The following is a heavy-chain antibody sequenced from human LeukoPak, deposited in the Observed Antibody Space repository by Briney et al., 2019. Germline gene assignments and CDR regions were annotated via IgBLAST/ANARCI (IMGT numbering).Heavy chain of an antibody. D-gene: IGHD6-13*01. J-gene: IGHJ4*02. V-gene: IGHV1-18*01. CDR1: GYTFTSYG. Sequence: ASVKVSCKASGYTFTSYGISWVRQAPGQGLEWMGWISAYNGNTNYAQKLQGRVTMTTDTSTSTAYMELRSLRSDDTAVYYCARAGIYSSSWYGWDYWGQGTLVTVSS. CDR3: ARAGIYSSSWYGWDY. CDR2: ISAYNGNT.